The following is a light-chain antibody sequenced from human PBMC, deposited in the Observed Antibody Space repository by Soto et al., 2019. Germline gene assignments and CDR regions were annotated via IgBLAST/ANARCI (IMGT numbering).Light chain of an antibody. CDR1: SSDIGGYKF. V-gene: IGLV2-11*02. CDR3: CSYGGTHNVF. CDR2: DVN. Sequence: QLVLTQPRSVSGSPGQSVTISCTGTSSDIGGYKFVSWYQQHPGKAPELMIYDVNKRPSGVPDRFSGSKSGNTASLTISGLQAEDEADYYCCSYGGTHNVFFGGGTKLTVL. J-gene: IGLJ2*01.